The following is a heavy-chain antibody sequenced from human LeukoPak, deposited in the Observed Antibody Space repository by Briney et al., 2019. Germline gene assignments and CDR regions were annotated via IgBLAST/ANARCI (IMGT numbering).Heavy chain of an antibody. CDR2: INHSGST. CDR1: GGSFSGYY. J-gene: IGHJ6*03. Sequence: SETLSLTCAVYGGSFSGYYWSWIRQPPGKWLEWIGEINHSGSTNYNPSLKSRVTMSVDTSKNQFSLKLSSVTAADTAVYYCATALSLGYGSGSYWELDYMDVWGKGTTVTISS. D-gene: IGHD3-10*01. V-gene: IGHV4-34*01. CDR3: ATALSLGYGSGSYWELDYMDV.